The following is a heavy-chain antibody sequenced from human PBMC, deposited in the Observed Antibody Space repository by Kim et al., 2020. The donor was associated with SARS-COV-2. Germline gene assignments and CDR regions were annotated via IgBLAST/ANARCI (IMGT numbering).Heavy chain of an antibody. CDR2: INPNSGAT. V-gene: IGHV1-2*02. J-gene: IGHJ4*01. Sequence: ASVKVSCKASGYTFTDYYMHWVRQAPGQGLEWMGWINPNSGATKHAQKFQGRVTMTRDTSINTAYMELSSLRSDDTAVYYCARDKEGGVLRFLEWLSSFEYCGHGTLVTVSS. CDR3: ARDKEGGVLRFLEWLSSFEY. D-gene: IGHD3-3*01. CDR1: GYTFTDYY.